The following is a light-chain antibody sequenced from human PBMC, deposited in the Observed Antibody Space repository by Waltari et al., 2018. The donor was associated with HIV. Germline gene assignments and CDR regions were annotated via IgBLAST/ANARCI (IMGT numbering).Light chain of an antibody. CDR2: RNN. Sequence: QSVLTQPPSASGTPGQRVTISCSGSSSNCGSKYVYWYQQLPGTAPKLLIYRNNQRPSGVPDRFSGSKSGTSASLAISGLRSEDEADYYCAAWDDSLSGVVFGGGTKLTVL. CDR3: AAWDDSLSGVV. V-gene: IGLV1-47*01. J-gene: IGLJ3*02. CDR1: SSNCGSKY.